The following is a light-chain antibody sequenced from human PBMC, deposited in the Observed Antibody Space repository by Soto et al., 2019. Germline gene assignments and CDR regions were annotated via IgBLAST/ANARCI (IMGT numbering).Light chain of an antibody. V-gene: IGLV2-23*03. CDR3: CSYARGNTFV. Sequence: QSALTHPASVSGSPGQSITISCTGTSSDVGSYNLVSWYQQHPDKAPKVMIHEGSKRPSGVSGRFSGSKSGNTASLTISGLQAEDEADYYCCSYARGNTFVFGTGTKLTVL. J-gene: IGLJ1*01. CDR2: EGS. CDR1: SSDVGSYNL.